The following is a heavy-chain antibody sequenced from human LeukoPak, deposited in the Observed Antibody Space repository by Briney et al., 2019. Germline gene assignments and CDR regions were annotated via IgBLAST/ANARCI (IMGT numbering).Heavy chain of an antibody. D-gene: IGHD3-3*01. Sequence: GGSLRLSCAASGFTFSNSGMNWVRQAPGKGLEWVSTISASSDSTYYADSVKGRFTSSRDNSKNTLYLQMNSLRAEDTAVYYCAKGAYYADWGQGTLVTVSS. V-gene: IGHV3-23*01. J-gene: IGHJ4*02. CDR1: GFTFSNSG. CDR3: AKGAYYAD. CDR2: ISASSDST.